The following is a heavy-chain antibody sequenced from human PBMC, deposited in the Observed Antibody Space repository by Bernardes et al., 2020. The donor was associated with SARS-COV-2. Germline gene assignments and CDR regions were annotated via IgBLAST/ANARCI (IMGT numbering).Heavy chain of an antibody. V-gene: IGHV1-18*01. CDR2: ISAYNGNT. J-gene: IGHJ4*02. Sequence: ASVKVSCKASGYTFTSYGISWVRQAPGQGLEWMGWISAYNGNTNYAQKLQGRVTMTTDTSTSTAYMELRSLRSDDTAVYYCARVEWIVLTAAGYYFDYWGQGPLVTVSS. CDR3: ARVEWIVLTAAGYYFDY. D-gene: IGHD6-13*01. CDR1: GYTFTSYG.